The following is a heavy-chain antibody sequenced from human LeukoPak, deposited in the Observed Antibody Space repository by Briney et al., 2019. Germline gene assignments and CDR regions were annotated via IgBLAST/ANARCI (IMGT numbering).Heavy chain of an antibody. CDR1: GFTFSSYW. V-gene: IGHV3-7*01. Sequence: GGSLRLSCAASGFTFSSYWMRWVRQAPGKGLEWVANIRHDGSEKYYVDSVKGRFTISRDNAKDSLYLQMNSLRVEDTAVYYCARGGSRQYNFWGQGTLVTVSS. CDR2: IRHDGSEK. J-gene: IGHJ4*02. CDR3: ARGGSRQYNF. D-gene: IGHD5-18*01.